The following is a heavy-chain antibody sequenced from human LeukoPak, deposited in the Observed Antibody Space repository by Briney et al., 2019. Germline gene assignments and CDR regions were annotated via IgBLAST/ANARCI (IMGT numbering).Heavy chain of an antibody. CDR2: FYDSGST. J-gene: IGHJ4*02. CDR3: ARHPVY. V-gene: IGHV4-39*01. Sequence: SQTLSLTRAVSGGSLSVSSYHWGWIRQPPGKGLEWIGSFYDSGSTYYNPSLKSRVTISVGTSKNQFSLSLSAMTAADTAVYYCARHPVYWGQGTLVTVSS. CDR1: GGSLSVSSYH.